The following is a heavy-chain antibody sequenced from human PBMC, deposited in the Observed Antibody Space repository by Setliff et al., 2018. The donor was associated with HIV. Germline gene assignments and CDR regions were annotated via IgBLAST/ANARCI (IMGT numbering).Heavy chain of an antibody. Sequence: SETLSLTCAVSGYSIRSGYYWGWIRQPPGKGLEWIGSIYHSGSTYYNPSLKSRVTISVDTSKNQFSLKLSSVTAADTAVYYCARSDSGYRSSWAPFDVWGQGTMVTVSS. CDR1: GYSIRSGYY. V-gene: IGHV4-38-2*01. CDR3: ARSDSGYRSSWAPFDV. CDR2: IYHSGST. J-gene: IGHJ3*01. D-gene: IGHD6-13*01.